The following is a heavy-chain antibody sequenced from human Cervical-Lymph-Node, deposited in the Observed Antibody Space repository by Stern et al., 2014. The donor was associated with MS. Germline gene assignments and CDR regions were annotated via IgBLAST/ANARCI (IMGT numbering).Heavy chain of an antibody. CDR2: SIPIFATA. D-gene: IGHD2-15*01. J-gene: IGHJ6*02. Sequence: VQLVESGAEVKKPGSSVRVSCKASGVTFSSNAITWVRQAPGQGLEWMGGSIPIFATANYAQKFQRRVTITADASTNIAYMELSSLRSEDTAVYYCARRRCSGINCFYGMDVWGQGTTVTVSS. CDR3: ARRRCSGINCFYGMDV. CDR1: GVTFSSNA. V-gene: IGHV1-69*01.